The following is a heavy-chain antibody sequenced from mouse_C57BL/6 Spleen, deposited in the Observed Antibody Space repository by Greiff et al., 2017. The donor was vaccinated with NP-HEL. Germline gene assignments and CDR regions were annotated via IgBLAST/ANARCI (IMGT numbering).Heavy chain of an antibody. CDR3: ARTLYFPWFAY. Sequence: VQLQQSGPELVKPGASVKISCKASGYTFTDYYMNWVKQSHGKSLEWIGDINPNNGGTSYNQKFKGKATLTVDKSSSTAYMELRSLTSEDSAVYYCARTLYFPWFAYWGQGTLVTVSA. D-gene: IGHD2-1*01. CDR2: INPNNGGT. J-gene: IGHJ3*01. CDR1: GYTFTDYY. V-gene: IGHV1-26*01.